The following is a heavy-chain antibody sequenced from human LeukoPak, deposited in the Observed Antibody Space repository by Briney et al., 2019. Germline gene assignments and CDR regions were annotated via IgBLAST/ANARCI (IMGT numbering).Heavy chain of an antibody. J-gene: IGHJ4*02. D-gene: IGHD1-14*01. CDR3: GTVFDH. V-gene: IGHV3-23*01. CDR2: ISTSGGST. Sequence: GGSLRLSCAASGFTFSSYGMSWVRQAPGKGLEWVSTISTSGGSTNCADSVKGRFTISRDNAKNTVSLQMNSLKAEDTAVYYCGTVFDHWGPGILVTVSS. CDR1: GFTFSSYG.